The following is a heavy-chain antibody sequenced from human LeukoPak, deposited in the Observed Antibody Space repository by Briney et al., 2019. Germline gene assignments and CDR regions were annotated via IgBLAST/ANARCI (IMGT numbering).Heavy chain of an antibody. Sequence: GGSLRLSCAASGFTFSRYLMHWVRQAPGTGLVWVSRINGDGIGSIYADSGKGRFPISRDKAKNTLYLQMNSLCAEDTAVYYCARGSGRTMVRGVNTFGYWGQGTLVTVSS. V-gene: IGHV3-74*01. CDR3: ARGSGRTMVRGVNTFGY. CDR2: INGDGIGS. J-gene: IGHJ4*02. CDR1: GFTFSRYL. D-gene: IGHD3-10*01.